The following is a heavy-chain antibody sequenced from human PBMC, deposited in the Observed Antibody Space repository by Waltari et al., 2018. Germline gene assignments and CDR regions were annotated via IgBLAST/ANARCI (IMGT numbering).Heavy chain of an antibody. CDR2: VYGGGET. Sequence: QLQESGPGLVRPSGTLSLTCAVSGDSMSSTYWWSWVRQSPGKGLEWIGQVYGGGETNYNPSFASRVTVELDTYNKKFSLKLTSATAADTAVYYCARDRGRGLYLDSWGPG. CDR3: ARDRGRGLYLDS. J-gene: IGHJ4*02. D-gene: IGHD2-15*01. CDR1: GDSMSSTYW. V-gene: IGHV4-4*02.